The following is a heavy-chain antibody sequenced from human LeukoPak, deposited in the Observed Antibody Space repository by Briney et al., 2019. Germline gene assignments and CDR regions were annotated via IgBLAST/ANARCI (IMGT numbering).Heavy chain of an antibody. CDR1: GYTFTSYG. CDR3: ARSSNFALEMATIDY. D-gene: IGHD5-24*01. V-gene: IGHV1-18*01. CDR2: ISAYNGNT. Sequence: GASVKVSCKASGYTFTSYGISWVRQAPGQGLEWMGWISAYNGNTNYAQKLQGRVTMTTDTSTSTAYMELRSLRSDDTAVYYCARSSNFALEMATIDYWGQGTLVTVSS. J-gene: IGHJ4*02.